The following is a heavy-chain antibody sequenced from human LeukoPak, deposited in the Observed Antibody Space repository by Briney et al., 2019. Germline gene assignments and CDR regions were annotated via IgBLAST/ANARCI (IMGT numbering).Heavy chain of an antibody. D-gene: IGHD6-13*01. Sequence: PGGSLRLSCAASGFTFSSFSMNWVRQAPGKGRGWVSSISSSSSYIYYADSVKGRFTISRDNAKNSLYLQMNSLRAEDTAVYYCARMAAAGTRAFDIWGQGTMVTVSS. CDR3: ARMAAAGTRAFDI. J-gene: IGHJ3*02. V-gene: IGHV3-21*01. CDR2: ISSSSSYI. CDR1: GFTFSSFS.